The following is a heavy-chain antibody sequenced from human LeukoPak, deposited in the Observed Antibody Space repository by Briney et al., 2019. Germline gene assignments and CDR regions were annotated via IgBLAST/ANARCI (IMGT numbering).Heavy chain of an antibody. CDR3: ARDLAHELYFDY. Sequence: ASVKVSCKAFGYTFTGYWMHWVRQAPGQGPEWMGVISPSGGSTIYAQKFKGRVTLTRDMSTSTDYLELSSLRSEDTAVYYCARDLAHELYFDYWGQGTLVTVSS. CDR1: GYTFTGYW. J-gene: IGHJ4*02. D-gene: IGHD3-10*01. V-gene: IGHV1-46*01. CDR2: ISPSGGST.